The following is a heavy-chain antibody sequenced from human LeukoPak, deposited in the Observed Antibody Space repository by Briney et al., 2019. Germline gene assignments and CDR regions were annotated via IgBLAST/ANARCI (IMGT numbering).Heavy chain of an antibody. D-gene: IGHD6-19*01. CDR1: GASISNYY. V-gene: IGHV4-4*07. Sequence: SETLSLTCSVSGASISNYYWSWIRQPAGKGLEWIGRMSPSGSTKYNPSLKSRVTMSGDTSKNQFSLNLSSVTAADTAVYYCARGGSSGWTAHDAFDIWGQGTMVTVSS. J-gene: IGHJ3*02. CDR3: ARGGSSGWTAHDAFDI. CDR2: MSPSGST.